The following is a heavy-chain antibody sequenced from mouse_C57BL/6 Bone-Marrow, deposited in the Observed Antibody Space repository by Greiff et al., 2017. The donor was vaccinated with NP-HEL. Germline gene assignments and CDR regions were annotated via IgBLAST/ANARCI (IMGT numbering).Heavy chain of an antibody. Sequence: QVQLQQSGAELARPGASVKLSCKASGYTFTSYGIIWVKQRTGQGLEWIGEIYPRSGNTYYNEKFKGKATLTADKSSSTAYMELRSLTSEDSAVYFCARENDGPYWGQGTLVTVSA. D-gene: IGHD2-3*01. CDR2: IYPRSGNT. V-gene: IGHV1-81*01. CDR1: GYTFTSYG. J-gene: IGHJ3*01. CDR3: ARENDGPY.